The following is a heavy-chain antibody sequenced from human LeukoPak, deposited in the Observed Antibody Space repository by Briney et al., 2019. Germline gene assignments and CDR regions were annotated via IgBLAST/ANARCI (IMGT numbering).Heavy chain of an antibody. J-gene: IGHJ4*02. CDR3: ARDRVCSSTSCYDGGRKVNDY. CDR1: GYTFTSYG. CDR2: ISAYNGNT. D-gene: IGHD2-2*01. Sequence: GASVKVSCKASGYTFTSYGISWVRQAPGQGPEWMGWISAYNGNTNYAQKPQGRVTMTTDTSTSTAYMELRSLRSDDTAVYYCARDRVCSSTSCYDGGRKVNDYWGQGTLVTVSS. V-gene: IGHV1-18*01.